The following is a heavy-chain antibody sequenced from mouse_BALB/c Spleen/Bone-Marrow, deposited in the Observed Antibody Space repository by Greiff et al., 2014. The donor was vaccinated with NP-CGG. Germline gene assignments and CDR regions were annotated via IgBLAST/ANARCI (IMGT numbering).Heavy chain of an antibody. Sequence: QVQLKHSGAELVRPGASVKLSCKASGYTFTSYWINWVKQRPGQGLEWIGNIYPSDSYTNYNQKFKDKATLTVDKSLGTAYMQLSSPTSEDSAVYYCTRLYGSTYVAYGMDYWGQGTSVTVSS. CDR1: GYTFTSYW. D-gene: IGHD1-1*01. V-gene: IGHV1-69*02. J-gene: IGHJ4*01. CDR3: TRLYGSTYVAYGMDY. CDR2: IYPSDSYT.